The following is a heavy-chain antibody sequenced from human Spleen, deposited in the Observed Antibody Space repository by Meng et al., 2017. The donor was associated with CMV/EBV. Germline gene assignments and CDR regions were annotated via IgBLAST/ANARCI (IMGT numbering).Heavy chain of an antibody. CDR2: IIPIFGTA. J-gene: IGHJ6*02. D-gene: IGHD3-10*01. CDR3: ARGRFGFRGSNPYFYGPDF. CDR1: GGTFSSYA. Sequence: AVKVSCKASGGTFSSYAISWVRQAPGQGLEWMGGIIPIFGTANYAQKFQGRVTITTDESTSTAYMELSSLRSEDTAVYFCARGRFGFRGSNPYFYGPDFWGQGTTVTSP. V-gene: IGHV1-69*05.